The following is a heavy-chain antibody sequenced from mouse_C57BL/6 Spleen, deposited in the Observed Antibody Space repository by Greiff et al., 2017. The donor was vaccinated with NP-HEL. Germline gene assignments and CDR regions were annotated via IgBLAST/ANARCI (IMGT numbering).Heavy chain of an antibody. J-gene: IGHJ4*01. V-gene: IGHV1-82*01. CDR1: GYAFSSSW. CDR2: IYPGDGDT. Sequence: QVQLQQSGPELVKPGASVKISCKASGYAFSSSWMNWVKQRPGKGLEWIGRIYPGDGDTNYNGKFKGKATLTADKSSSTAYMQLSSLTSEDSAVYFCARDYYGSSYNAMDYWGQGTSVTVSS. CDR3: ARDYYGSSYNAMDY. D-gene: IGHD1-1*01.